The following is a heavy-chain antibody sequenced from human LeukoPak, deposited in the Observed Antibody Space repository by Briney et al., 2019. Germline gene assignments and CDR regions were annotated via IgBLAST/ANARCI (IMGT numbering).Heavy chain of an antibody. Sequence: PGGSLRLSCAASGFTFSSYAMCWVRQAPEKGLEWVSGISVSGGSTYYADSVKGRFTISRDNSKNTLYLQMNSLRAEDTAVYYCARDPYGDYVFDYWGQGTLVTVSS. J-gene: IGHJ4*02. D-gene: IGHD4-17*01. CDR1: GFTFSSYA. CDR3: ARDPYGDYVFDY. CDR2: ISVSGGST. V-gene: IGHV3-23*01.